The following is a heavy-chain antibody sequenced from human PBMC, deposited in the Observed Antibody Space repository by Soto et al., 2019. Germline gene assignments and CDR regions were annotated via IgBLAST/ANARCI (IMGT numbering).Heavy chain of an antibody. D-gene: IGHD6-13*01. CDR3: AKKYSSSWTIHYYYYGMDV. J-gene: IGHJ6*02. Sequence: PGGSLRLSCAASGFTFNNYWMHWVRQVPGKGLEWVSRINRDGTSTAHADSVTGRFTVSRDNAKNTLYLQMNSLRAEDTAIYYCAKKYSSSWTIHYYYYGMDVWGQGTTVTVSS. V-gene: IGHV3-74*01. CDR1: GFTFNNYW. CDR2: INRDGTST.